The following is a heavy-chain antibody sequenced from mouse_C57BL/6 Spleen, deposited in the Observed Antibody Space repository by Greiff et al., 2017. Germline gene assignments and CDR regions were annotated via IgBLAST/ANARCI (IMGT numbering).Heavy chain of an antibody. CDR3: ARRGCSLWGYFDV. CDR2: INPGSGGT. D-gene: IGHD3-3*01. Sequence: VQLQQSGAELVRPGTSVKVSCKASGYAFTNYLIEWVKQRPGQGLEWIGVINPGSGGTNYNEKFKGKATLTADKSSSTAYMQFSSLTSEDSAVYFCARRGCSLWGYFDVWGTGTTVTVSS. CDR1: GYAFTNYL. V-gene: IGHV1-54*01. J-gene: IGHJ1*03.